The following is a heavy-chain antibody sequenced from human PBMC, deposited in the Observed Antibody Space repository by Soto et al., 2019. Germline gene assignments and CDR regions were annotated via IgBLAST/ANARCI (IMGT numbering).Heavy chain of an antibody. CDR3: ARGDYGTGGYPFPYFDY. CDR1: GYSFTGYY. J-gene: IGHJ4*02. V-gene: IGHV1-2*02. CDR2: INPDSGAT. Sequence: HEHLVQSGAEVKRPGASLKVSCKASGYSFTGYYIHWVRQAPGQGLEWMGWINPDSGATNYAQNFQGRVTLTRDTSTSTASMDLTSLTTDDTAVYYCARGDYGTGGYPFPYFDYWGQGTLVIVSS. D-gene: IGHD2-8*02.